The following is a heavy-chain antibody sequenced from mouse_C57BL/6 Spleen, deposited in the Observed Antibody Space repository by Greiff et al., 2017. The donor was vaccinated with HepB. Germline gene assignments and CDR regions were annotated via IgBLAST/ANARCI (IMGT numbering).Heavy chain of an antibody. V-gene: IGHV1-42*01. CDR2: INPSTGGT. J-gene: IGHJ2*01. CDR1: GYSFTGYY. D-gene: IGHD2-4*01. Sequence: VQLQQSGPELVKPGASVKISCKASGYSFTGYYMNWVKQSPEKSLEWIGEINPSTGGTTYNQKFKAKATLTVDKSSSTAYMQLKSLTSEDSAVYYCARKDYDGVYFDYWGQGTTRTVSS. CDR3: ARKDYDGVYFDY.